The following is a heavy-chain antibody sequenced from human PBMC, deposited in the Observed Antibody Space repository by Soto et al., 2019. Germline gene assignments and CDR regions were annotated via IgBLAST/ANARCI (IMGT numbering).Heavy chain of an antibody. Sequence: SETLSLTCTVSGGSVTSDEDYWTWIRQSPGKGLEWIGYISNSGGTGYNPSLKSRLCLSVDRSQNQFSLKVTSLTAADTAVYYCARAPQSFWSGYSNGYVFDYWGQGALVTVSS. J-gene: IGHJ4*02. V-gene: IGHV4-30-4*01. CDR2: ISNSGGT. CDR3: ARAPQSFWSGYSNGYVFDY. D-gene: IGHD3-3*01. CDR1: GGSVTSDEDY.